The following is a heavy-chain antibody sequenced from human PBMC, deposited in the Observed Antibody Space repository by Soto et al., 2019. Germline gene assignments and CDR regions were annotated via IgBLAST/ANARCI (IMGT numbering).Heavy chain of an antibody. CDR1: GGTFSSYA. CDR3: ARSGDCSSTSCFRYFDY. J-gene: IGHJ4*02. D-gene: IGHD2-2*03. Sequence: WASVKVSCKASGGTFSSYAISWVRQAPGQGLEWMGGIIPIFGTANYAQKFQGRVTITADESTSTAYMELSSLRSEDTAVYYCARSGDCSSTSCFRYFDYWGQGTLVTVSS. CDR2: IIPIFGTA. V-gene: IGHV1-69*13.